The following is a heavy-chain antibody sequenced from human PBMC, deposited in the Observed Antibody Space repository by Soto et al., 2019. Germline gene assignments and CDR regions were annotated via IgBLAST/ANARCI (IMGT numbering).Heavy chain of an antibody. Sequence: NPGGSLRLSCAASGFTFSDYYMSWIRQAPGKGLEWVSSITSSGSATYYTDSVKGRFAISRDNAKNSLYLQMNSLRAEDTAVYYCARERYSYGPYYFDYWGQGTLVTVSS. CDR2: ITSSGSAT. J-gene: IGHJ4*02. CDR3: ARERYSYGPYYFDY. V-gene: IGHV3-11*01. D-gene: IGHD5-18*01. CDR1: GFTFSDYY.